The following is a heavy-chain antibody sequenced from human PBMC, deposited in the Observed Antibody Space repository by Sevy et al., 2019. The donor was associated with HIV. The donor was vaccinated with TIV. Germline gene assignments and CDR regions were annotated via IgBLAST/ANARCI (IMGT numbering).Heavy chain of an antibody. J-gene: IGHJ4*02. CDR2: ISVYNVNT. Sequence: ASVKVSRKASGYTFTSYGISWVRQAPGQGPEWMGWISVYNVNTNYAQKRQGRVSMTTDTSTSTAYMELRSLRSDDTAVYYCARDDCSRTSCHGSLLYWGQGTLVTVSS. CDR1: GYTFTSYG. V-gene: IGHV1-18*01. D-gene: IGHD2-2*01. CDR3: ARDDCSRTSCHGSLLY.